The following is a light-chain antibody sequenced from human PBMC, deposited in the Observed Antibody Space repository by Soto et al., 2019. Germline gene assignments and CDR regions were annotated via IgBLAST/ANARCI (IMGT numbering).Light chain of an antibody. CDR2: LNSDGSH. CDR3: QTWSTGILV. J-gene: IGLJ2*01. V-gene: IGLV4-69*01. Sequence: QPVLTQSPSASASLGASVKLTCTLSSGHSSYAIAWHQQQPEKGPRYLMKLNSDGSHSKGDGIPDRFSGSSSGAERYLTISSLQSEDEADYYCQTWSTGILVFGGGTKLTVL. CDR1: SGHSSYA.